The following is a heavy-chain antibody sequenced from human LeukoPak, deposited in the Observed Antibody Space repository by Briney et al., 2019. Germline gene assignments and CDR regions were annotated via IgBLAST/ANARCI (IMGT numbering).Heavy chain of an antibody. D-gene: IGHD2-2*01. V-gene: IGHV1-46*01. J-gene: IGHJ5*02. CDR2: INPSGGST. Sequence: ASVKVSCSFSGFTITSYGIHWVQQSPGQGLEWMGIINPSGGSTSYAQKFQGRVTMTRDTCTSTVYMELSSLRSEDTAVYYCARVQASGDIVVVPAGFDPWGQGTLVTVSS. CDR3: ARVQASGDIVVVPAGFDP. CDR1: GFTITSYG.